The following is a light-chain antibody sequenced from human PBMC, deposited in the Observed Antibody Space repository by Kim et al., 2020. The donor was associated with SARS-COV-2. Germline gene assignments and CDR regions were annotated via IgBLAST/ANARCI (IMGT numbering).Light chain of an antibody. J-gene: IGLJ1*01. CDR3: SSYTSSSTLSFV. Sequence: SITLSCTGASCDVGASNHVSGYQQYPGKAPKFMIYDVISLPSGVSHRFSGSKSGTAASLTISGLQAEDGSDYYCSSYTSSSTLSFVVGSGTKVTVL. CDR1: SCDVGASNH. V-gene: IGLV2-14*03. CDR2: DVI.